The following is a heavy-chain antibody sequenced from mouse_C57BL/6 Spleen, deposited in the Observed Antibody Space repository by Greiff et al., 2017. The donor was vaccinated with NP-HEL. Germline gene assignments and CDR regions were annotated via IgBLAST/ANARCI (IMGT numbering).Heavy chain of an antibody. CDR1: GYTFTSYW. D-gene: IGHD2-4*01. CDR2: IDPSDSYT. J-gene: IGHJ4*01. V-gene: IGHV1-59*01. Sequence: QVQLQQPGAELVRPGTSVKLSCKASGYTFTSYWMHWVKQRPGQGLEWIGVIDPSDSYTNYNQKFKGKATVTVDTSSSTAYMQLSSLTSEDSAVYYCARLGDYDGVFYAMDYWGQGTSVTVSS. CDR3: ARLGDYDGVFYAMDY.